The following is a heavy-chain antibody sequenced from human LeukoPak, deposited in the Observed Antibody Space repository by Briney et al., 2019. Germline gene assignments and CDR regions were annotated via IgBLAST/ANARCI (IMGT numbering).Heavy chain of an antibody. CDR2: IYFSGNT. CDR3: ARGRGNSFSSWYVSY. D-gene: IGHD6-13*01. CDR1: GDSIRSSAYY. J-gene: IGHJ4*02. Sequence: SETLSLTCTVSGDSIRSSAYYWGWIRQPPGKGLQWIGSIYFSGNTDYNPSLKSRVTISIDTSKNQFSLKLSSVTAADTAVYYCARGRGNSFSSWYVSYWGQGTLVTVSS. V-gene: IGHV4-39*01.